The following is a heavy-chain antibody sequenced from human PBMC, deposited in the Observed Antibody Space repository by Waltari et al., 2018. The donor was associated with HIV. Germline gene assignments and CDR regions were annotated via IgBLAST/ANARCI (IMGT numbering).Heavy chain of an antibody. J-gene: IGHJ5*02. Sequence: QLQLQESGSGLVKPSQTLSLTCAVSGDSVSSPGYSWSWIRQPPGKGLEWLGYIYHSGSTFYNPSIKSRFIISINKSKNQFSLKVNSVTAADTAVYYCARSRSTSPTWFDPWGQGILVTVSS. V-gene: IGHV4-30-2*01. D-gene: IGHD2-2*01. CDR3: ARSRSTSPTWFDP. CDR2: IYHSGST. CDR1: GDSVSSPGYS.